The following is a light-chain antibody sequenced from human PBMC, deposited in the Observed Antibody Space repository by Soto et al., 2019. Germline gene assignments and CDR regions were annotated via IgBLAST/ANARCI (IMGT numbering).Light chain of an antibody. CDR1: QSVSSSY. Sequence: EIVLTQSPGTLSLSPGERATLSCRASQSVSSSYLAWYQQKPGQAPRLLIYGTSNRPTDIPDRFSGSGSGTDFTLTISRLEPEDFAVYYCQQFGSSPPDTFGPGTKLEI. CDR3: QQFGSSPPDT. CDR2: GTS. J-gene: IGKJ2*01. V-gene: IGKV3-20*01.